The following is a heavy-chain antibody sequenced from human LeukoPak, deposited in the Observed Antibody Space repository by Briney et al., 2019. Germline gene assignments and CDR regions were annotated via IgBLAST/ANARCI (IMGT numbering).Heavy chain of an antibody. CDR1: GVSITTYY. J-gene: IGHJ5*02. CDR2: IFYGGST. CDR3: ARGGAHYQMPRWWFDP. V-gene: IGHV4-59*01. D-gene: IGHD2-2*01. Sequence: SETLSLTCTVSGVSITTYYWSWLRQPPGKGLEWIGYIFYGGSTTCNPSLKSRVTISADTSKNQFSLRLSSVTAADTAVYYCARGGAHYQMPRWWFDPWGQGTLVTVSS.